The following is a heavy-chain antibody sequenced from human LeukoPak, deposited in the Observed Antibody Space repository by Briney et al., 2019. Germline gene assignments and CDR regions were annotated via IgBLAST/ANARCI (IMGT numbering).Heavy chain of an antibody. CDR1: GGTFSSYA. J-gene: IGHJ4*02. CDR3: ARRLGYCSGGSCYSPAFYFDY. CDR2: IIPIFGTA. D-gene: IGHD2-15*01. V-gene: IGHV1-69*05. Sequence: SVKVSCKASGGTFSSYAISWVRQAPGQGLEWMGGIIPIFGTANYAQKFQGRVTITTDESTSTAYMELSSLRSEDAAVYYCARRLGYCSGGSCYSPAFYFDYWGQGTLVTVSS.